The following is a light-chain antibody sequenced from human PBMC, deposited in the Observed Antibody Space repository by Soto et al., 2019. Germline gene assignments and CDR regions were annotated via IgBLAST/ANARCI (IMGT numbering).Light chain of an antibody. CDR2: EGT. CDR1: SSDVGSYNL. J-gene: IGLJ1*01. V-gene: IGLV2-23*01. CDR3: CSYAGSSTTWG. Sequence: QSVLTQPASVSGSPGQSITISCTGSSSDVGSYNLVSWYQQHTDKAPKLMIYEGTKRPSGVSIRFSGSKSGNTASLTISGLQAEDEADYYCCSYAGSSTTWGFGSGTKATVL.